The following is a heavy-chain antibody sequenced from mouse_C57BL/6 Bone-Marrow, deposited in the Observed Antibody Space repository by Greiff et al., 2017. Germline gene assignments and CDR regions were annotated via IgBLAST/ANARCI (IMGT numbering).Heavy chain of an antibody. CDR2: IYPRDGST. J-gene: IGHJ1*03. Sequence: QVQLQQSGPELVKPGASVTLSCKASGYTFTSYDINWVKQRPGQGLEWIGWIYPRDGSTKYNETFKGKATLTVDTASSTAYMELHILTSEDSAVFVGARDDGSIYWYFDVWGTGTTVTVSS. CDR3: ARDDGSIYWYFDV. D-gene: IGHD1-1*01. V-gene: IGHV1-85*01. CDR1: GYTFTSYD.